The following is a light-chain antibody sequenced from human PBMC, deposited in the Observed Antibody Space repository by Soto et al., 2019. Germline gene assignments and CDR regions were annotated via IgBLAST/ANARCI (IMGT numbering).Light chain of an antibody. CDR2: DAS. V-gene: IGKV3-11*01. J-gene: IGKJ1*01. CDR3: QQRSKWRT. Sequence: EIVLTQSPATLSLSPGERATLSCRASQSVSGYLAWYQQKPGQAPRLLIYDASKRATGIPARFSGSGFGTDFTLTISSLEPEDFAVDDWQQRSKWRTFGQGTKVEIK. CDR1: QSVSGY.